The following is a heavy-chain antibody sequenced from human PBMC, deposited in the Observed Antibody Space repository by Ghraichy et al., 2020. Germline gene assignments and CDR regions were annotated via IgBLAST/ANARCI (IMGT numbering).Heavy chain of an antibody. CDR1: GASLSGSF. D-gene: IGHD3-10*01. CDR3: ARGRVPGY. J-gene: IGHJ4*02. Sequence: SETLSLTCTVSGASLSGSFWTWIRQPPGKGLEWIGFIYYDGSTSSNPSLKSRVTISIDTPISLATSKNQFSLRLTSVTVADTAVYYCARGRVPGYWGQGTLVTIYS. CDR2: IYYDGST. V-gene: IGHV4-59*01.